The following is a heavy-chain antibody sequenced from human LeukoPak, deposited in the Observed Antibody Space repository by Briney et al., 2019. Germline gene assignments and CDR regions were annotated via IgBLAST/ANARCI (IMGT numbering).Heavy chain of an antibody. CDR3: ARDAAAGLFDY. Sequence: KTGGSLRLSCAASGFTFSNYGMSWVRQAPGKGLEWVSGISSSSSYIYYADSVKGRFTISRDNAKNSLYLQMNSLRAEDTAVYYCARDAAAGLFDYWGQGTLVTVSS. V-gene: IGHV3-21*01. CDR1: GFTFSNYG. D-gene: IGHD6-13*01. CDR2: ISSSSSYI. J-gene: IGHJ4*02.